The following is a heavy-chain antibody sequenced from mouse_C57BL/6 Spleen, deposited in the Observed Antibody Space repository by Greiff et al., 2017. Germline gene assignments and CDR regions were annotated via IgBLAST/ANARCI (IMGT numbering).Heavy chain of an antibody. J-gene: IGHJ2*01. D-gene: IGHD1-1*01. CDR1: GYAFSSYW. Sequence: VQLQESGPELVKPGASVKISCKASGYAFSSYWMNWVKQRPGKGLEWIGRIYPGDGDTNYNGKFKGKATRTADKSSSTAYMQLSSLTSEDSAVYFCASEDYYGSSDYWGQGTTLTVSS. CDR2: IYPGDGDT. V-gene: IGHV1-82*01. CDR3: ASEDYYGSSDY.